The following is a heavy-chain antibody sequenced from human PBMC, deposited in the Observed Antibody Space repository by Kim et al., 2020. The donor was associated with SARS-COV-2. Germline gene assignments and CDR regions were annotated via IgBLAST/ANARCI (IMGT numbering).Heavy chain of an antibody. J-gene: IGHJ3*02. CDR2: IYSGGST. CDR1: GFTVSSNY. CDR3: ARVQWPDPGSFDI. D-gene: IGHD1-1*01. Sequence: GGSLRLSCAASGFTVSSNYMSWVRQAPGKGLEWVSVIYSGGSTYYADSVKGRFTISRHNSKNTLYLQMNSLRAEDTAVYYCARVQWPDPGSFDIWGQGTMVTVSS. V-gene: IGHV3-53*04.